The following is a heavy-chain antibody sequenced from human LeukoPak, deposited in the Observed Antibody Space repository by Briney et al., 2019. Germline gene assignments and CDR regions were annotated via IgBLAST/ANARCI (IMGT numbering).Heavy chain of an antibody. CDR2: IYHSGST. V-gene: IGHV4-30-2*01. D-gene: IGHD2-21*01. CDR1: GGSISSGGYS. CDR3: ARLGSGDLDY. J-gene: IGHJ4*02. Sequence: TLSLTCAVSGGSISSGGYSWSWIRQPPGKGLEWIGYIYHSGSTNYDPSLKSRVTISVDRSKNQFSLKLSSVTAADTAVYYCARLGSGDLDYWGQGTLVTVSS.